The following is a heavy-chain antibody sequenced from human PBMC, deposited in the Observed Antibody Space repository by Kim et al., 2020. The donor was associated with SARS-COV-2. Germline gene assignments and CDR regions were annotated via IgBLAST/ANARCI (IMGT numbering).Heavy chain of an antibody. D-gene: IGHD3-10*01. CDR3: ASLRRRLLWFGELLGGVDV. J-gene: IGHJ6*02. V-gene: IGHV4-34*01. CDR1: GGSFSGYY. Sequence: SETLSLTCAVYGGSFSGYYWSWIRQPPGKGLEWIGEINHSGSTNYNPSLKSRVTISVDTSKNQFSLKLSSVTAADTAVYYCASLRRRLLWFGELLGGVDVWGQGTTVTVSS. CDR2: INHSGST.